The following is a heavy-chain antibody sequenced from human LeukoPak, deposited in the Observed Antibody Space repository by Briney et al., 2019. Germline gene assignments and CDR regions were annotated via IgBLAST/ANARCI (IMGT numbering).Heavy chain of an antibody. D-gene: IGHD2-2*02. CDR2: IYYSGST. CDR3: ASRYCSNTSCYMNY. J-gene: IGHJ4*02. CDR1: GGSISSYY. Sequence: SETLSLTCTVSGGSISSYYWSWIRQPPGKGLEWIGYIYYSGSTNYNPSLKSRVTISVDTSKNQFSLKLSSVTAADTAVYYCASRYCSNTSCYMNYWGQGTLVTVSS. V-gene: IGHV4-59*01.